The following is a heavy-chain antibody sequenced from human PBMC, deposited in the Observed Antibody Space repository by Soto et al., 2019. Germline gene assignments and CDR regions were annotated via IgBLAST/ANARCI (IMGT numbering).Heavy chain of an antibody. D-gene: IGHD3-9*01. J-gene: IGHJ4*02. V-gene: IGHV1-24*01. CDR3: ATDRTYYVILTGYSNFDY. CDR1: GYTLTELS. CDR2: FDPEDGET. Sequence: ASVKVSCKVSGYTLTELSMHWVRQAPGKGIEWMGGFDPEDGETIYAQKFQGRVTMTEDTSTDTVYMALSSLRSEDTAVYYCATDRTYYVILTGYSNFDYWGKGTLVTLSS.